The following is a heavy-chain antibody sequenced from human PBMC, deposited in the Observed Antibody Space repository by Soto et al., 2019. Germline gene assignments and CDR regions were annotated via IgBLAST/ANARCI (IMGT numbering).Heavy chain of an antibody. D-gene: IGHD1-7*01. CDR3: ARIRANWNYAGWWFDP. V-gene: IGHV2-26*01. Sequence: QVTLKESGPVLVKPTETLTLTCTVSGFSLSNARMGVSWIRQPPGKALEWLAHIFSNDEKSYSTSLKSRLTISKHPSKSQVLLTMANMHPVDTATYYGARIRANWNYAGWWFDPWGRGTLVTVSS. CDR1: GFSLSNARMG. J-gene: IGHJ5*02. CDR2: IFSNDEK.